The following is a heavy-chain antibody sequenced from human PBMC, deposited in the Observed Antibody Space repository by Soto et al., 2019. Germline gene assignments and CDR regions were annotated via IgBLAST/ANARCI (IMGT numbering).Heavy chain of an antibody. CDR1: GFTFSTYA. Sequence: LRLSCAASGFTFSTYAMSWVRQAPGKGLEWVSAISGNGVSTYYADSVKGRFTISRDNSKDTLYLQVNGLKAEDTALFYCAKVDYYDSSGYFLDYWGQGTLVTVSS. J-gene: IGHJ4*02. V-gene: IGHV3-23*01. CDR3: AKVDYYDSSGYFLDY. D-gene: IGHD3-22*01. CDR2: ISGNGVST.